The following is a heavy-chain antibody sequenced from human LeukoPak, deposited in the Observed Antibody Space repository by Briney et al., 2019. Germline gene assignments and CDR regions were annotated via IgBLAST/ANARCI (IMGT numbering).Heavy chain of an antibody. CDR1: GYTFATYP. D-gene: IGHD6-19*01. CDR2: INVGNGDT. J-gene: IGHJ5*02. V-gene: IGHV1-3*01. Sequence: GASVKVSCTASGYTFATYPIHWVRQASGQGLEWMGWINVGNGDTKYSQKFQGRVTITRDTSARTAYMELSRLRSEDTAVYYCARYSSGWYAWGQGTLVTVSS. CDR3: ARYSSGWYA.